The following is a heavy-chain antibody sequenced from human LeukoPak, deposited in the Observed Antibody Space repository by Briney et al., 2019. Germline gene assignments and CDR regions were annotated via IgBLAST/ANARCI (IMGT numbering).Heavy chain of an antibody. CDR1: GFTFSSYE. V-gene: IGHV3-23*01. Sequence: GGSLRLSCAASGFTFSSYEMNWVRQAPGKGLEWVSAISGSGGSTYYADSVKGRFTISRDNSKNTLYLQMNSLRAEDTAVYYCAKNSGLYSSSWYPTFPPTYFDYWGQGTLVTVSS. CDR2: ISGSGGST. CDR3: AKNSGLYSSSWYPTFPPTYFDY. J-gene: IGHJ4*02. D-gene: IGHD6-13*01.